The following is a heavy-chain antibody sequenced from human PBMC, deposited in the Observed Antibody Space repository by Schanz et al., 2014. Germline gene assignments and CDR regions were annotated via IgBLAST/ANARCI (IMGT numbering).Heavy chain of an antibody. CDR2: INWNGGDT. J-gene: IGHJ6*03. CDR3: ARVDSGYDSHLYYYYCYMDD. CDR1: GFIFDDYG. V-gene: IGHV3-20*04. D-gene: IGHD5-12*01. Sequence: EVLLLESGGSVERPGGSLRLSCAASGFIFDDYGMSWVRQVPGKGLEWVSGINWNGGDTSYADSVKGRFTISRDNTKNFLHLERNNLRAEDTAVYYCARVDSGYDSHLYYYYCYMDDWGKGTTVTVSS.